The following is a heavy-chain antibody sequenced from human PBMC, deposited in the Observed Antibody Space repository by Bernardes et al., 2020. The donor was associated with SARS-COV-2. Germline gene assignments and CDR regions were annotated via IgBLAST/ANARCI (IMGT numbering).Heavy chain of an antibody. CDR3: ARPSSSWYWDFDD. D-gene: IGHD6-13*01. CDR2: IYPGDSDT. V-gene: IGHV5-51*01. CDR1: GYSITCYW. J-gene: IGHJ4*02. Sequence: GAYLNTSSQCSGYSITCYWIGLVRPIPGKGLEWLGIIYPGDSDTRYPPSFQGQVTISADKSITTAYLQWSSLKASDTAMYYCARPSSSWYWDFDDWGQGTLVTVSS.